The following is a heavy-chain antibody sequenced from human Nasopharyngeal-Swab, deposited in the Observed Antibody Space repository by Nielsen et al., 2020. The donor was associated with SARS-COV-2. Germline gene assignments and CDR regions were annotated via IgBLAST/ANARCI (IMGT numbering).Heavy chain of an antibody. CDR3: ARDGLQWLVPDH. Sequence: GGSLRLSCTASGFNFGSYNMHWVRQAPGKGLEWVAVLYYDGTKDFYGDSVKDRFTISRDNSKNTLYLEMNSLRPEDTAVYYCARDGLQWLVPDHWGQGTLVTVSS. CDR2: LYYDGTKD. J-gene: IGHJ4*02. V-gene: IGHV3-33*01. CDR1: GFNFGSYN. D-gene: IGHD6-19*01.